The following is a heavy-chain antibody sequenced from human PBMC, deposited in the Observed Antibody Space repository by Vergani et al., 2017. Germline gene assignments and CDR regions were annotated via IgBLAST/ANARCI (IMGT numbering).Heavy chain of an antibody. CDR2: IDWDDDK. CDR3: ARSSNWGSTGFDY. D-gene: IGHD7-27*01. CDR1: GFSLSTSGMR. Sequence: QVTLKESGPALVKPTQTLTLTCTFSGFSLSTSGMRVSWIRQPPGKALEWLARIDWDDDKFYSTSLKTRLTISKDTSKNQVVLTMTNMDPVDTATDYCARSSNWGSTGFDYWGKGTLVTVSA. J-gene: IGHJ4*02. V-gene: IGHV2-70*04.